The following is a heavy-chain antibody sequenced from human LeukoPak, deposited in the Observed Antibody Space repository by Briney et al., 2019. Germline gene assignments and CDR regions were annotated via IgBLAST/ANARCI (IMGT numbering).Heavy chain of an antibody. CDR3: ARGDLMDFDY. Sequence: PSETLSLTCAVYGGSFSGYYWSWIRQPPGKGLEWIGEINHSGSTNSNPSLKSRVTISVDTSKNQFSLKLSSVTAADTAVYYCARGDLMDFDYWGQGTLVTVSS. CDR2: INHSGST. V-gene: IGHV4-34*01. J-gene: IGHJ4*02. D-gene: IGHD5-24*01. CDR1: GGSFSGYY.